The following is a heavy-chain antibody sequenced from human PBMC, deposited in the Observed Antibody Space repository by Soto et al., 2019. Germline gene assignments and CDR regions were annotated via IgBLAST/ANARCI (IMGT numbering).Heavy chain of an antibody. J-gene: IGHJ4*02. Sequence: EVQLLESGGGLVQPGGSLRLSCAASGFTFNSYAMNWVRQAPGKGLEWVSGISGSGGTTHYADSVKGRFTISRDNSKNTLYLQMNSLRDEDTAVYYCAKDGRIVVVITSTFDYGGQGTLVTVSS. D-gene: IGHD3-22*01. CDR3: AKDGRIVVVITSTFDY. CDR2: ISGSGGTT. CDR1: GFTFNSYA. V-gene: IGHV3-23*01.